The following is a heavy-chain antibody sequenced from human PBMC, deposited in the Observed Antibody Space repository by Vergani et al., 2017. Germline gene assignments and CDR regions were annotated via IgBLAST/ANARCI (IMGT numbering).Heavy chain of an antibody. CDR1: GFSMSSFS. V-gene: IGHV3-23*01. J-gene: IGHJ5*02. D-gene: IGHD2-21*02. CDR2: LTANGGAT. CDR3: AVVVTAPKWTDH. Sequence: EVQLLESGGGLVQPGGSLRLSCVASGFSMSSFSMSWVRQSPGKGLEWVSCLTANGGATYYADFARGRFTISRDISINTLFLEMMSLTAEDTAVYYCAVVVTAPKWTDHWGHGTLVTVSS.